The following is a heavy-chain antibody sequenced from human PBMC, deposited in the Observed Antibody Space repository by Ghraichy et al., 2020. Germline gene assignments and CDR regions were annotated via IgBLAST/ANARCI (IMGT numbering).Heavy chain of an antibody. D-gene: IGHD1-1*01. CDR1: GYSISSGYY. Sequence: SETLSLTCTVSGYSISSGYYWGWIRQPPGKGLEWIGSIYHSGSTYYNPSLKSRVTISVDTSKNQFSLKLSSVTAADTAVYYCAAQDTTGYWGQGTLVTVSS. J-gene: IGHJ4*02. CDR3: AAQDTTGY. V-gene: IGHV4-38-2*02. CDR2: IYHSGST.